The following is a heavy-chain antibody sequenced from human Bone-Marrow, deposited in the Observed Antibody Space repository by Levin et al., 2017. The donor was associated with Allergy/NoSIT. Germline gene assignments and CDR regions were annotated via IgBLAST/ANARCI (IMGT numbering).Heavy chain of an antibody. Sequence: SETLSLTCTVSGVSITSGSYYWSWIRQPAGKGLEWIGHSYTSGNITYNPSLKSRVTISLDTSKNQFSQKLRSVTAADTAVYYCARVLQYSYYYTDVWGKGTMVTVSS. CDR3: ARVLQYSYYYTDV. CDR1: GVSITSGSYY. D-gene: IGHD2-21*01. CDR2: SYTSGNI. V-gene: IGHV4-61*09. J-gene: IGHJ6*03.